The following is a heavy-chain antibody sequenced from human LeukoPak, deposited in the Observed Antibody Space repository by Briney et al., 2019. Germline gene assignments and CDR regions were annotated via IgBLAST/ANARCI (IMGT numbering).Heavy chain of an antibody. CDR2: IYPGDSDT. V-gene: IGHV5-51*01. Sequence: GESLKISCKGSGYSFTSYWIGWVRQMPGKALEWMGIIYPGDSDTRYSPSFQGQVTISADKSISTAYLQWTSLNASDTAMYYCARLGRPYTSSSSYHDLFDPWGQGTLVTVSS. J-gene: IGHJ5*02. CDR3: ARLGRPYTSSSSYHDLFDP. D-gene: IGHD6-6*01. CDR1: GYSFTSYW.